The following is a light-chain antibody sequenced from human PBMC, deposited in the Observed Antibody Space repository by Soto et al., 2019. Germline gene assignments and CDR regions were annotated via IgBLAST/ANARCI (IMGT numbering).Light chain of an antibody. Sequence: EIVRTQSPDSLAVSLGERATINCKSSQSVLYSSNNKNYLAWYQQKPGQPPKLLIYWASTRESGVPDRFSGSGSGTDFTLTISSLQAEDVAVYYCQQYYSTPLTFGGGTKVDIK. J-gene: IGKJ4*01. V-gene: IGKV4-1*01. CDR1: QSVLYSSNNKNY. CDR3: QQYYSTPLT. CDR2: WAS.